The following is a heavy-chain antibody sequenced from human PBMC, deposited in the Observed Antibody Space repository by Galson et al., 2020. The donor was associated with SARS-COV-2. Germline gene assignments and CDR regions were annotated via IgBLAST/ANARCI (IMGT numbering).Heavy chain of an antibody. V-gene: IGHV3-33*01. CDR2: IWYDGSNK. CDR1: GFTFSSYG. Sequence: PGGSQRLSCAASGFTFSSYGMHWVRQAPGKGLEWVAVIWYDGSNKYYADSVKGRFTISRDNSKNTLYLQMNSLRAEDTAVYYCARALSPLEPFDYWGQGTLVTVSS. D-gene: IGHD3-16*02. CDR3: ARALSPLEPFDY. J-gene: IGHJ4*02.